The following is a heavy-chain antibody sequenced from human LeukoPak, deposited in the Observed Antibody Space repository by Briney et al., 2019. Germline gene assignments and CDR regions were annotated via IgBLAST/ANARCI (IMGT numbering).Heavy chain of an antibody. Sequence: ASVKVSCKASGYIFTDYDINWVRQATGQGLEWMGWTNPISGYTGSAQKFQGRVTMTRDTSISTAYLEPSSLRSDDTAVYYCARGNRLYSSSWTSLPFDIWGQGTMVTVSS. V-gene: IGHV1-8*01. J-gene: IGHJ3*02. CDR3: ARGNRLYSSSWTSLPFDI. D-gene: IGHD6-13*01. CDR2: TNPISGYT. CDR1: GYIFTDYD.